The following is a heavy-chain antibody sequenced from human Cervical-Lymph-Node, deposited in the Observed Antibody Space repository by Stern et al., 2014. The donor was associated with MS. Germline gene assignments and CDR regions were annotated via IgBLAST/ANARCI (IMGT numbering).Heavy chain of an antibody. CDR1: GGTFSKFP. J-gene: IGHJ5*02. V-gene: IGHV1-69*01. CDR3: ALSSETSDRWYSLGYDL. CDR2: IFPVFGSP. Sequence: VQLVESGDEVTKPWSSVKVSCKASGGTFSKFPSSWVRQAPGQGLEWMGGIFPVFGSPTYAQEFRGRVTITADVSTSTVYMELSSLRSDDTAVYYCALSSETSDRWYSLGYDLWGQGTLVTVSS. D-gene: IGHD6-13*01.